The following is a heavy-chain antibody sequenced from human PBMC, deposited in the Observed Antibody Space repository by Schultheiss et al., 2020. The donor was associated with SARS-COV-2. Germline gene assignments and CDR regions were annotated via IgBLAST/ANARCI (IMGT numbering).Heavy chain of an antibody. CDR1: GFTFSSYA. Sequence: GGSLRLSCAASGFTFSSYAMHWVRQAPGKGLEWVAVISYDGNNKYYAESVKGRFTISRDNSKNTLYLQMNSLRAEDTAVYYCARETYYYDTSGYYPYYFDYWGQGTLVTVSS. D-gene: IGHD3-22*01. J-gene: IGHJ4*02. CDR3: ARETYYYDTSGYYPYYFDY. V-gene: IGHV3-30*07. CDR2: ISYDGNNK.